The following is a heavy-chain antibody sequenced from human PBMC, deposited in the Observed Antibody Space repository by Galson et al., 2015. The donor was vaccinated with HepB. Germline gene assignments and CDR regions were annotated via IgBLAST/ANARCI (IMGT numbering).Heavy chain of an antibody. CDR2: ISYDGSNK. Sequence: SLRLSCAASGFTFSSYGMHWVRQAPGKGLEWVAVISYDGSNKYYADSVKGRFTISRDNSKNTLYLQMNSLRAEDTAVYYCAKDRTWIQLWLPSPDFDYWGQGTLVTVSS. V-gene: IGHV3-30*18. D-gene: IGHD5-18*01. CDR3: AKDRTWIQLWLPSPDFDY. J-gene: IGHJ4*02. CDR1: GFTFSSYG.